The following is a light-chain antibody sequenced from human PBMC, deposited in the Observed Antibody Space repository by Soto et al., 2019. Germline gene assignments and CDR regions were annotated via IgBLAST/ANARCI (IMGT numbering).Light chain of an antibody. Sequence: AIQLTQSPSSLSASVGDRVTITCRASQGISSALAWYQQKPGKAPKLLIYDASSLESGVPSRFSGSGSGTDFTLTISSLQPEDFAVYYCQQRSNWPPFTFGPGTKVDIK. J-gene: IGKJ3*01. CDR1: QGISSA. CDR2: DAS. V-gene: IGKV1D-13*01. CDR3: QQRSNWPPFT.